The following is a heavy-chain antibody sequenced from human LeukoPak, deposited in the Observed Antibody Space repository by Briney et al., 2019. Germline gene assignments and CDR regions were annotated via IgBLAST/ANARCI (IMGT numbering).Heavy chain of an antibody. CDR1: GGSISSSSYY. CDR2: IYYSGST. D-gene: IGHD3-10*01. Sequence: PSETLSLTCTVSGGSISSSSYYWGWIRQPPGKGLEWIGSIYYSGSTYYSPSLKSRVTISVDTSKNQFSLKLSSVTAADTAVYYCARTPYGRYFDHWGQGTLVTVSS. V-gene: IGHV4-39*07. J-gene: IGHJ4*02. CDR3: ARTPYGRYFDH.